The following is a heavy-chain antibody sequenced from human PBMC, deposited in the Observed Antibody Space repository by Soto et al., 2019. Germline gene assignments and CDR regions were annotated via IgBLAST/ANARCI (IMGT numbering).Heavy chain of an antibody. CDR1: GFTISNYW. D-gene: IGHD3-16*02. V-gene: IGHV3-74*01. Sequence: GSLRLSCVASGFTISNYWMHWVRQAPGKGLVWVSRINSDASTTDYADSVKGRFTISRDNAKNTLYLQMNSLRVEDTAVYYCARGFRWGMDVWGQGTTVTVSS. J-gene: IGHJ6*02. CDR3: ARGFRWGMDV. CDR2: INSDASTT.